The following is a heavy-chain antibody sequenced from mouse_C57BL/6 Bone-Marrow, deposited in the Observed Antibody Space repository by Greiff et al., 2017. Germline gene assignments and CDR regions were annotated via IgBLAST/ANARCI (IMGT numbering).Heavy chain of an antibody. CDR1: GFNIKDYY. J-gene: IGHJ2*01. CDR3: TRSLIYYGTNN. CDR2: IDPEDGET. Sequence: VQLQQSGAELVKPGASVKLSCTASGFNIKDYYIHWVKQRTEQGLEWIGRIDPEDGETKYAPKFQDKATITADTSSNTAYLQLSSLTSEDTAVYYCTRSLIYYGTNNRGQGTTLTVSS. V-gene: IGHV14-2*01. D-gene: IGHD1-1*01.